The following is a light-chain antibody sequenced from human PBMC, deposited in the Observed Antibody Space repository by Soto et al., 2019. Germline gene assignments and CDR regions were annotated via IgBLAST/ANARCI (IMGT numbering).Light chain of an antibody. CDR2: DVS. CDR3: SSYTSSSTLVV. J-gene: IGLJ2*01. CDR1: SSDVGGYNY. Sequence: QSALTQPASVSGSPGQSITISCTGTSSDVGGYNYVSWYQQHPGEAPKVMIYDVSNRPSGVSNRFSGSKSGNTASLTISGLQAEDEADYYCSSYTSSSTLVVFGGGTKLTVL. V-gene: IGLV2-14*01.